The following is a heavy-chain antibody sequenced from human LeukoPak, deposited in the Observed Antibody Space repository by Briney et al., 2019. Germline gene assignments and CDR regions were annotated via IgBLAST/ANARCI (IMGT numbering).Heavy chain of an antibody. CDR2: ISGSGGST. V-gene: IGHV3-23*01. D-gene: IGHD3-22*01. CDR1: GFTFSSYA. Sequence: GGSLRLSCAASGFTFSSYAMSWVRQAPGKGLEWVSAISGSGGSTYYAGSVKGRFTISRDNSKNTLYLQMNSLRAEDTAVYYCARVRYYYDSSGYYYTGDYFDYWGQGTLVTVSS. CDR3: ARVRYYYDSSGYYYTGDYFDY. J-gene: IGHJ4*02.